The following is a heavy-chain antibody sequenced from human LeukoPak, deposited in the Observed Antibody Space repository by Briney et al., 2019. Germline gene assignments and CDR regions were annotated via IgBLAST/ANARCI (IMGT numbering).Heavy chain of an antibody. V-gene: IGHV4-59*12. CDR1: GGSISSYY. J-gene: IGHJ4*02. CDR2: IYYSGST. CDR3: ARDPPHNYDRKPLDY. D-gene: IGHD3-22*01. Sequence: SETLSLTCTVSGGSISSYYWSWIRQPPGKGLEWIGYIYYSGSTNYNPSLKSRVTISVDTSKNQFSRKLSSVTAADTAGYYCARDPPHNYDRKPLDYWGQGTLVTVSS.